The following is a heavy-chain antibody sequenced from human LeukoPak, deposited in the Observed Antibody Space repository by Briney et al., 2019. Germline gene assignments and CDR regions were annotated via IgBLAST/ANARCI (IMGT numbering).Heavy chain of an antibody. CDR1: GYSVSSGYY. CDR3: ARSKAAAGFDY. J-gene: IGHJ4*02. V-gene: IGHV4-38-2*01. D-gene: IGHD6-13*01. CDR2: IYHSGST. Sequence: SETLSLTCAVSGYSVSSGYYWGWIRQPPGKGLGWIGSIYHSGSTYYNPSLKSRVTISVDTSRNQFSLKLSSVTAADTAVYYCARSKAAAGFDYWGQGTLVTVSS.